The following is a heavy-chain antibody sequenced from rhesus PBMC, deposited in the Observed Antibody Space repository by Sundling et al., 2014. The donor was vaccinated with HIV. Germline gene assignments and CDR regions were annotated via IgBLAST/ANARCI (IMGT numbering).Heavy chain of an antibody. CDR1: GFIFTDYG. CDR2: INRGGNVI. J-gene: IGHJ6*01. Sequence: EVQLVETGGGLVQPGGSLKLSCLASGFIFTDYGMSWVRQAPGKGLEWVSGINRGGNVILYRDSVKGRFTISRDNSKNLVSLQMNSLRPDDTAVYYCVKDGWDSWGQGVVVTVSS. V-gene: IGHV3S42*01. CDR3: VKDGWDS.